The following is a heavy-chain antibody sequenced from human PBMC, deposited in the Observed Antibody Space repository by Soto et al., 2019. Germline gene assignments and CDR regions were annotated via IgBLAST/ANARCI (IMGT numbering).Heavy chain of an antibody. CDR2: IYYSGTT. D-gene: IGHD6-6*01. Sequence: QVQLKESGPGLVKPSETLSLTCTVSGGSVSSGYYWNWIRQPPGKGLEWIGYIYYSGTTNYNPSLKSRITISVDTSKNQFSLKLRSVTAADTAVYYCARDRMGSSPPRAWGQGTLVTVSS. CDR1: GGSVSSGYY. V-gene: IGHV4-61*01. CDR3: ARDRMGSSPPRA. J-gene: IGHJ5*02.